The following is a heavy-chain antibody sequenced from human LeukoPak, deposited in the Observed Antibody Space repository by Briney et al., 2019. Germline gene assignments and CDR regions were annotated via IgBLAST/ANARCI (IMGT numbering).Heavy chain of an antibody. Sequence: SVKVSCKASGGTFSSYANSWVRQAPGQGLEWMGGIIPIFGTANYAQKFQGRVTITADESTSTAYMELSSLRSEDTAVYYCARTYYYDSSGYYYIDYWGQGTLVTVSS. D-gene: IGHD3-22*01. CDR3: ARTYYYDSSGYYYIDY. CDR1: GGTFSSYA. CDR2: IIPIFGTA. V-gene: IGHV1-69*13. J-gene: IGHJ4*02.